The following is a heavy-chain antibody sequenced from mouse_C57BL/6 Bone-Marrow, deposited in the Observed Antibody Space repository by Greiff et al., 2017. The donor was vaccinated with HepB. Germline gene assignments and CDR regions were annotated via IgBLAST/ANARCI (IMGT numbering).Heavy chain of an antibody. CDR3: ARKFYYGSSSAWFAY. CDR2: IGPGSGST. D-gene: IGHD1-1*01. CDR1: GYTFTDYY. J-gene: IGHJ3*01. Sequence: LEESGAELVKPGASVKISCKASGYTFTDYYINWVKQRPGQGLEWIGKIGPGSGSTYYNEKFKGKATLTADKSSSTAYMQLSSLTSEDSAVYFCARKFYYGSSSAWFAYWGQGTLVTVSA. V-gene: IGHV1-77*01.